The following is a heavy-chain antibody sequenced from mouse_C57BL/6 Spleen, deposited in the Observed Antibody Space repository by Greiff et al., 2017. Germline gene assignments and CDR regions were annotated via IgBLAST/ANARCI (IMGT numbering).Heavy chain of an antibody. V-gene: IGHV1-69*01. D-gene: IGHD3-1*01. CDR2: IDPSDSYT. J-gene: IGHJ4*01. CDR1: GYTFTSYW. CDR3: ARQLWLLMDY. Sequence: QVQLQQPGAELVMPGASVKLSCKASGYTFTSYWMHWVKQRPGQGLEWIGEIDPSDSYTNYNQKFKGKSTLTVDKSSSTAYMQLSSLTSEDSAVYYCARQLWLLMDYWGQGTSVTVSS.